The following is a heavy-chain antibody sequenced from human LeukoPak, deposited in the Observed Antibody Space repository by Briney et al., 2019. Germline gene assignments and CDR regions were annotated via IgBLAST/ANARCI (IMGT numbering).Heavy chain of an antibody. CDR2: ISYDGSNE. Sequence: GRSLRLSCAASGFTFSSYVMHWVRQAPGKGLEWVAIISYDGSNEYYADSVKGRFTISRDNSKNTLYLQMNSLRVEDTAVYYCAKHHRMAARLVYFDYWGQGTLVTVSS. CDR3: AKHHRMAARLVYFDY. CDR1: GFTFSSYV. J-gene: IGHJ4*02. V-gene: IGHV3-30*04. D-gene: IGHD6-6*01.